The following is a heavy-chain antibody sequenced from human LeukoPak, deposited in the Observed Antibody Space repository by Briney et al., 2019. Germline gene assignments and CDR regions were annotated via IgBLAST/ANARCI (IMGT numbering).Heavy chain of an antibody. J-gene: IGHJ3*02. CDR1: GFMFSDYY. CDR2: ISNDSVDK. Sequence: GGSLRLSCVGSGFMFSDYYMSWLRQAPGKGLEWVSYISNDSVDKYYVDSVRGRFTICRDNAKKSMYLQMSGLRVEDTAVYYCARRDWVSGAVRAFDIWGQGTMVTVSS. V-gene: IGHV3-11*04. CDR3: ARRDWVSGAVRAFDI. D-gene: IGHD3-3*01.